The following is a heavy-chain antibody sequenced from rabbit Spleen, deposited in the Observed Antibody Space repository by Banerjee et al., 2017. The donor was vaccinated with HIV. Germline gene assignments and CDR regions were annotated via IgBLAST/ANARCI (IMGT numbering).Heavy chain of an antibody. CDR1: GFDFSSSYY. V-gene: IGHV1S47*01. D-gene: IGHD2-1*01. Sequence: QEQLVESGGGLVQPEGSLTLTCKAAGFDFSSSYYMCWVRQAPGKGPEWIACIYNGDGSTYYASWVNGRFTISRSTSLNTVTLQMTSLTAADTATYFCARGSATMTMVITGFYFNLWGPGTLVTVS. CDR2: IYNGDGST. CDR3: ARGSATMTMVITGFYFNL. J-gene: IGHJ4*01.